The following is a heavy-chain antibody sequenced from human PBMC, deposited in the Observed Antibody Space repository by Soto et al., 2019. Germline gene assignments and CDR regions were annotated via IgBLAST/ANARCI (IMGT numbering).Heavy chain of an antibody. CDR3: AREPVGPDYAMDV. D-gene: IGHD1-26*01. J-gene: IGHJ6*02. CDR1: GFDFSSYG. V-gene: IGHV3-33*01. Sequence: QMQLVESGGGVVQPGTSLRLSCAASGFDFSSYGMHWVRQTPGKGLEWVAVLGFDGGGRYYADSVKGRLTISRDNSKKMLYLQMDSLRAEDTALYYCAREPVGPDYAMDVWGQGTTVTVSS. CDR2: LGFDGGGR.